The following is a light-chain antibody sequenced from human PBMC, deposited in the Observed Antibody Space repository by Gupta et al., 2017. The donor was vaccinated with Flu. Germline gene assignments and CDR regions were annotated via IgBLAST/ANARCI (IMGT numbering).Light chain of an antibody. CDR1: HGIGLS. CDR3: QQSNSFPLT. Sequence: PSSCLPSVGTTLPIPCRTSHGIGLSLAWYQKKPGKAPKLLIFYESRLQSGVPSRFSGSGSWTDFTLTISSLQPEDFATYSCQQSNSFPLTFGGGTQVDIK. J-gene: IGKJ4*01. CDR2: YES. V-gene: IGKV1-12*01.